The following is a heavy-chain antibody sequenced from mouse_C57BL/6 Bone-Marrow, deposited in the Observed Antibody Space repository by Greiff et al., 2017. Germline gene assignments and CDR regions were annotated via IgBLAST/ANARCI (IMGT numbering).Heavy chain of an antibody. CDR1: GYTFTSYW. D-gene: IGHD2-2*01. J-gene: IGHJ2*01. Sequence: QVQLQQPGAELVKPGASVKLSCKASGYTFTSYWMQWVKQRPGQGLEWIGEIDPSDSDTNYNQKFKGKATLTVDKSSRPAYMQLSSLTSEDSAVYYCARYGYYYFDYWGQGTTLTVSS. V-gene: IGHV1-50*01. CDR3: ARYGYYYFDY. CDR2: IDPSDSDT.